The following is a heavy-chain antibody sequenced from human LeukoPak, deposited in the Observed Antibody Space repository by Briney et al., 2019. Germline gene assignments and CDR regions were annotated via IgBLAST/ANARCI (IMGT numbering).Heavy chain of an antibody. D-gene: IGHD6-19*01. J-gene: IGHJ4*02. CDR2: IRYDGSNK. V-gene: IGHV3-30*02. CDR1: GFTFSSYG. CDR3: ARAAQDGWYFDY. Sequence: PGGSLRLSCAASGFTFSSYGMHWVRQAPGKGLEWVAFIRYDGSNKYYADSVKGRFTISRDNSKNTLYLQMNSLRAEDTAVYYCARAAQDGWYFDYWGQGTLVTVSS.